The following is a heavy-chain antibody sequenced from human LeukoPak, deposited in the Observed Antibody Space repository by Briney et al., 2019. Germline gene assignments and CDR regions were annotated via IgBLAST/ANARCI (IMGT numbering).Heavy chain of an antibody. Sequence: SETLSLTCTVSGGSLTSSFYWSWIRQSPGKGLEWIGYIYTSGGTTYNPSLKSRLTISADTSKNQFSLNLTSVTAADTAVYYCARGTYYDSSAYSGVRLFDYWGQGTLVTVSS. J-gene: IGHJ4*02. CDR2: IYTSGGT. CDR3: ARGTYYDSSAYSGVRLFDY. CDR1: GGSLTSSFY. D-gene: IGHD3-22*01. V-gene: IGHV4-61*01.